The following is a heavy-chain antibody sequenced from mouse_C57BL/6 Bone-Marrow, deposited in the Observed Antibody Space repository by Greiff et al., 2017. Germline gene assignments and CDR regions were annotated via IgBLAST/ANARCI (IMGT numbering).Heavy chain of an antibody. J-gene: IGHJ4*01. CDR1: GFTFNTYA. CDR3: VRFGRVEGAMDY. CDR2: IRSKSSNYAT. D-gene: IGHD1-1*01. V-gene: IGHV10-3*01. Sequence: EVQRVESGGGLVQPKGSLKLSCAAPGFTFNTYAMHWVRQAPGKGLEWVARIRSKSSNYATYYADSVKDRFTISRDDSQSMLYLQMNNLKTEATGMYYGVRFGRVEGAMDYWGQGTSVTVSS.